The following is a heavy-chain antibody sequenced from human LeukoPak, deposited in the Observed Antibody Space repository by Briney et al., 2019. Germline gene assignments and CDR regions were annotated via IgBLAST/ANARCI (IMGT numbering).Heavy chain of an antibody. CDR3: AKDGFGSGSHYPDY. J-gene: IGHJ4*02. V-gene: IGHV3-33*06. CDR2: IWHDGSNK. D-gene: IGHD3-10*01. CDR1: GFSFSSYG. Sequence: GGSLRLSCAGSGFSFSSYGMYWVRQAPGKGLEWLAVIWHDGSNKDYADSVKGRFTISRDNSKNTLYLQMDSLSVEDTAVYYCAKDGFGSGSHYPDYWGQGTLVTVSS.